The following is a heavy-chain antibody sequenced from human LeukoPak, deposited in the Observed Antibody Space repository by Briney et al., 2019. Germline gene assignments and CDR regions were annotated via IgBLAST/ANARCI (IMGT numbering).Heavy chain of an antibody. CDR3: ARDKDSSSWYN. Sequence: GGSLRLSCAASGFTFSSYGMHWVRQAPGKGLEWVAVIWYDGSNKYYADSVKGRFTISRDNSKNTLYLQMNSLRAEDTAVYYCARDKDSSSWYNWGQGTLVTVSS. CDR2: IWYDGSNK. CDR1: GFTFSSYG. D-gene: IGHD6-13*01. J-gene: IGHJ4*02. V-gene: IGHV3-33*01.